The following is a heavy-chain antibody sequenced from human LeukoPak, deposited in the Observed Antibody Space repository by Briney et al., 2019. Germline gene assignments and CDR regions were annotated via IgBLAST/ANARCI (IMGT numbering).Heavy chain of an antibody. Sequence: ASVQVSCKASGYTFTYYYIHWVRQATGQGLEWMGWRNPISGGTNYAQKFQGRVTMTRDTSSSTAYMELSSLRSDDRAVYYCARDPDDSSGVYPIDYWGQGTLVTVSS. CDR3: ARDPDDSSGVYPIDY. CDR2: RNPISGGT. V-gene: IGHV1-2*02. D-gene: IGHD3-22*01. CDR1: GYTFTYYY. J-gene: IGHJ4*02.